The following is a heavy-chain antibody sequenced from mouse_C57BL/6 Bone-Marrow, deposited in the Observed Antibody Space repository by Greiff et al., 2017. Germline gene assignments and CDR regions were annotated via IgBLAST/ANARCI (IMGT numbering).Heavy chain of an antibody. J-gene: IGHJ2*01. V-gene: IGHV1-50*01. Sequence: QVQLQQPGAELVKPGASVKLSCKASGYTFTSYWMQWVKQRPGQGLEWIGEIDPSDSYTNYNQKFKGKATVTVDTSSSTAYMQLSSLTSEDSAVYYCARGGYVGWGQGTTLTVSS. CDR3: ARGGYVG. CDR1: GYTFTSYW. CDR2: IDPSDSYT. D-gene: IGHD2-2*01.